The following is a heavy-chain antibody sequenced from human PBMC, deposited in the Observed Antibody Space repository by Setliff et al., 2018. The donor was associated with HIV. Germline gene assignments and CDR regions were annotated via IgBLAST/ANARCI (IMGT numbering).Heavy chain of an antibody. J-gene: IGHJ4*02. Sequence: SETLSLTCAVSGYSISSSHWWGWIRQPPGKGLEWIGYIYYSGSTNYNPSLTSPVTISVDTSKNQFSLKLRSVTAADTAVYWCAREDSSYHYFDSWGQGMLVTVSS. CDR2: IYYSGST. V-gene: IGHV4-28*03. CDR3: AREDSSYHYFDS. D-gene: IGHD3-22*01. CDR1: GYSISSSHW.